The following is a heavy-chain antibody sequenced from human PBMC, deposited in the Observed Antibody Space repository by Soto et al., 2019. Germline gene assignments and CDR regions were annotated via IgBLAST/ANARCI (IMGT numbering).Heavy chain of an antibody. CDR2: INPTSGGT. CDR1: GYTFTGYY. J-gene: IGHJ6*02. V-gene: IGHV1-2*04. D-gene: IGHD2-2*01. CDR3: ARVSMPTSDYYYYGMDV. Sequence: ASVKVSCKASGYTFTGYYMHWVRQAPGQGLEWMGWINPTSGGTNYAQKFQGWVTMTRDTAISTAYMELSRLRSDDTAVYYCARVSMPTSDYYYYGMDVWGQGITVTVSS.